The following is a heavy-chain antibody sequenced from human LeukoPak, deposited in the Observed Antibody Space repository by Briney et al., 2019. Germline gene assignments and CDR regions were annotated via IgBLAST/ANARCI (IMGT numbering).Heavy chain of an antibody. CDR1: GFTVSSNS. CDR3: AIGGSRIVVVPTYYFDY. CDR2: IYSGDRT. D-gene: IGHD3-22*01. V-gene: IGHV3-53*01. Sequence: GRSLRLSCAVSGFTVSSNSMSWVRQAPGKGLESDSVIYSGDRTYYADAVKGRFTISRDNSKNTLYLQMNSLRAEDTAVYYCAIGGSRIVVVPTYYFDYWGQGTLVTVSS. J-gene: IGHJ4*02.